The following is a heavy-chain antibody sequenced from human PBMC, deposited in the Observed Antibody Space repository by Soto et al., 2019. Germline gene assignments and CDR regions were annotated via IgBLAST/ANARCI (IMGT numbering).Heavy chain of an antibody. D-gene: IGHD2-8*01. CDR1: GFSLTTSGVG. V-gene: IGHV2-5*02. CDR2: IFWDDDK. J-gene: IGHJ4*02. Sequence: QITLKESGPTLVKPTQPLTLTCTFSGFSLTTSGVGVGWIRQPPGKALEWLALIFWDDDKRYSPSLKSRLTIPTEASKHQVVLTLTNMDPVDTATYCCAASNGYRIFDCWGQGTLGTVSS. CDR3: AASNGYRIFDC.